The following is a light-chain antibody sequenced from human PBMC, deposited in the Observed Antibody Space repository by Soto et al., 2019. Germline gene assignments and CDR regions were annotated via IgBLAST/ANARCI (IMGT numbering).Light chain of an antibody. CDR3: QQSDSSQWT. Sequence: EIVLTQSPGTLSLSPGERATLSCRASQSVSSSYLAWYQQKPGQAPKFLIYGVSSRATGIPDRFSGSGSGTDLALTIRRLEPEDFAVYSCQQSDSSQWTFGQGTKVEIK. J-gene: IGKJ1*01. V-gene: IGKV3-20*01. CDR1: QSVSSSY. CDR2: GVS.